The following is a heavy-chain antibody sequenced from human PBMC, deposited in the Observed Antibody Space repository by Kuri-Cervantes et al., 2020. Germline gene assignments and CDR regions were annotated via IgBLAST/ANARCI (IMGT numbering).Heavy chain of an antibody. D-gene: IGHD6-6*01. Sequence: GGSLRLSCAASGFTFSSYGMHWVRQAPGKGLEWVAVISYDGSNKYYADSVKGRFTISRDNAKNSLYLQMNSLRAEDTAVYYCASRGHSSSSPVDYWGQGTLVTVSS. CDR1: GFTFSSYG. CDR3: ASRGHSSSSPVDY. CDR2: ISYDGSNK. V-gene: IGHV3-30*03. J-gene: IGHJ4*02.